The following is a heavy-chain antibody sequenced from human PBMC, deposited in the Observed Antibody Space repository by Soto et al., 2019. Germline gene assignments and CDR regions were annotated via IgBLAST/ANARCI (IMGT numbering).Heavy chain of an antibody. J-gene: IGHJ5*02. CDR3: ASGCCYDFWSGANWSDP. Sequence: SETLSLTCTVSGGSISSGDYYWSWMRQPPGKGLEWIGYIYYSGSTYYNPSLNSRVTISVDTSKNQFSLKLSSVTAADTAVYYCASGCCYDFWSGANWSDPWGQGTLVTVSS. D-gene: IGHD3-3*01. CDR2: IYYSGST. CDR1: GGSISSGDYY. V-gene: IGHV4-30-4*01.